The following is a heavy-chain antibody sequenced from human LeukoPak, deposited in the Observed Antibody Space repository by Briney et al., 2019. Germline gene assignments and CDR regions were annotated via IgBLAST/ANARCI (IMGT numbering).Heavy chain of an antibody. V-gene: IGHV1-2*02. J-gene: IGHJ6*03. Sequence: ASVKVSCKASGYTFTDYYVHWVRQAPGQGLEWLGWINTITGGTNYGQKFQGRVTMTRDMSTSTVYMELRSLRSDDTAVYYCARAQFYGDDYYYYYMDVWGKGTTVTVSS. CDR1: GYTFTDYY. CDR3: ARAQFYGDDYYYYYMDV. CDR2: INTITGGT. D-gene: IGHD4-17*01.